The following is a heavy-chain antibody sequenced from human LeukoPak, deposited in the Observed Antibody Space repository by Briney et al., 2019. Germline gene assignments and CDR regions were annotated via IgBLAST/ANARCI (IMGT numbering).Heavy chain of an antibody. D-gene: IGHD2-15*01. CDR1: GFTFSSYS. CDR3: ARGMVVAATGFDY. V-gene: IGHV3-21*01. J-gene: IGHJ4*02. CDR2: ISSSSSYI. Sequence: GGSLRLSCAASGFTFSSYSMNWVRQAAWKRLEWVSSISSSSSYIYYADSVKGRFTISRDNAKNSLYLQMNSLRAEDTAVYYCARGMVVAATGFDYWGQGTLVTVSS.